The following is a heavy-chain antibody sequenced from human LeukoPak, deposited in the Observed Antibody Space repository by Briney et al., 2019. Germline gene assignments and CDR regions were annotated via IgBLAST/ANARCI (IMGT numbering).Heavy chain of an antibody. CDR1: GGSFSGYY. CDR3: ARAYYYDSSGYYDHDAFDI. V-gene: IGHV4-34*01. D-gene: IGHD3-22*01. CDR2: INHSGST. Sequence: PLETLSLTCAVYGGSFSGYYWSWIRQPPGKGLEWIGEINHSGSTNYNPSLKSRVTISVDTSKNQFSLKLSSVTAADTAVYYCARAYYYDSSGYYDHDAFDIWGQGTMVTVSS. J-gene: IGHJ3*02.